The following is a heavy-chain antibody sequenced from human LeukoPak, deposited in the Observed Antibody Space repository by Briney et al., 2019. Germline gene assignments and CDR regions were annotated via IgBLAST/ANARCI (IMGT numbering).Heavy chain of an antibody. CDR1: GFTYHEYG. CDR2: FSWNSGSI. D-gene: IGHD3-10*01. J-gene: IGHJ4*02. Sequence: GGSLRLSCAASGFTYHEYGMHWVRQAPGKGLEWVSGFSWNSGSIGYADSVKGRFTISRDNAKNSLYLQMDSLRAEDTALYYCAKDMGTMVRVIDCWGQGTLVTVSS. V-gene: IGHV3-9*01. CDR3: AKDMGTMVRVIDC.